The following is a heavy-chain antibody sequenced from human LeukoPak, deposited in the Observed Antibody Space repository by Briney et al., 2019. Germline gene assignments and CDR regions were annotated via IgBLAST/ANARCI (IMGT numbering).Heavy chain of an antibody. J-gene: IGHJ4*02. CDR2: IKGDGIST. D-gene: IGHD3-3*01. CDR1: GFPFSSYW. Sequence: QPGGSLRLSCVASGFPFSSYWMTWVRQAPGQGLVWVSRIKGDGISTNYADSVKGRFTISRDIAKNTLYLQMNSLRAEDTGVYYCAKDHYWSIDYWGRGTLVTVSS. V-gene: IGHV3-74*01. CDR3: AKDHYWSIDY.